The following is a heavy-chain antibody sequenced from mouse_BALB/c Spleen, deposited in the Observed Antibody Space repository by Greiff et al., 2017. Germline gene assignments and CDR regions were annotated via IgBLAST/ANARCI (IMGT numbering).Heavy chain of an antibody. CDR2: IWAGGST. D-gene: IGHD2-1*01. CDR3: ARDPYGNYQAWFAY. CDR1: GFSLTSYG. V-gene: IGHV2-9*02. Sequence: VQLVESGPGLVAPSQSLSITCTVSGFSLTSYGVHWVRQPPGKGLEWLGVIWAGGSTNYNSALMSRLSISKDNSKSQVFLKMNSLQTDDTAMYYCARDPYGNYQAWFAYWGQGTLVTVSA. J-gene: IGHJ3*01.